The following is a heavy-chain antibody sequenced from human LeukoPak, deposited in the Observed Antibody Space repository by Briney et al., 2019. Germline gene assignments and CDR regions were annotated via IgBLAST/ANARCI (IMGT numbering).Heavy chain of an antibody. CDR2: IYYSGST. V-gene: IGHV4-31*03. CDR1: GGSISSGAYS. J-gene: IGHJ5*02. Sequence: PSQTLSLTCTVSGGSISSGAYSWSWIRQHPGKGLQWIGYIYYSGSTYYNPSLKSRITISVDTSKNQFSLKLSSVTAADTAVYYCARGNSRSSPTSEENRFDPWGQGTLVTVSS. D-gene: IGHD2-15*01. CDR3: ARGNSRSSPTSEENRFDP.